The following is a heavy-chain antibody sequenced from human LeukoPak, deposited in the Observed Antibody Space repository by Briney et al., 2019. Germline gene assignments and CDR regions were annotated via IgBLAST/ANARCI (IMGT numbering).Heavy chain of an antibody. CDR1: GDSVSSNSVT. J-gene: IGHJ5*02. Sequence: QTLSLTCAVSGDSVSSNSVTWNWIRQSPSRGLEWLGRTYYRSTWYNDYAVSVRGRITVNPDTSKNQFSLHLNSVTPEDTAVYYCARRLTQYDCFDPWGQGILVTVSS. D-gene: IGHD2-2*01. CDR2: TYYRSTWYN. V-gene: IGHV6-1*01. CDR3: ARRLTQYDCFDP.